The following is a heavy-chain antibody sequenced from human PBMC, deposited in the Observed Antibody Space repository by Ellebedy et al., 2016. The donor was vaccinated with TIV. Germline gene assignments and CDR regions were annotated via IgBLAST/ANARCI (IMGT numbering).Heavy chain of an antibody. CDR3: ASFGRAAAVNYYYYGMDV. CDR2: ISAYNGNT. Sequence: AASVKVSCKASGYTFTSYGISWVRQAPGQGLEWMGWISAYNGNTNYAQKLQGRVTMTTDTSTSTAYMELRSLRSDDTAVYYCASFGRAAAVNYYYYGMDVWGQGTTVTVSS. D-gene: IGHD6-13*01. V-gene: IGHV1-18*01. CDR1: GYTFTSYG. J-gene: IGHJ6*02.